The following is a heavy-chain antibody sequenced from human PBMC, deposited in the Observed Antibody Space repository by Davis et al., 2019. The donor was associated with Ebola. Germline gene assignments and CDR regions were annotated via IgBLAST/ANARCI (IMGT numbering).Heavy chain of an antibody. CDR2: ISSSSSYI. J-gene: IGHJ6*02. CDR1: GFTFSSYS. Sequence: GESLKISCAASGFTFSSYSMNWVRQAPGKGLEWVSSISSSSSYIYYADSVKGRFTISRDNAKNSLYLQMNGLRAEDTAVYYCARDYKAGTKYYYYGMDVWGQGTTVTVSS. V-gene: IGHV3-21*03. D-gene: IGHD1-7*01. CDR3: ARDYKAGTKYYYYGMDV.